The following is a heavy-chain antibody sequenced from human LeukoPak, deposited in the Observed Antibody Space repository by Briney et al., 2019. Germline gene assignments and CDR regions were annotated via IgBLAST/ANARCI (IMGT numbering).Heavy chain of an antibody. CDR2: ISGSGGST. V-gene: IGHV3-23*01. Sequence: GGSLRLSCAASGFTFSSYAMSWVRQAPGKGLEWVSAISGSGGSTYYADSVKGRFAISRDNSKNTLYLQMNSLRAEDTAVYYCAKDRGSGYCFDYWGQGTLVTVSS. CDR1: GFTFSSYA. D-gene: IGHD3-22*01. J-gene: IGHJ4*02. CDR3: AKDRGSGYCFDY.